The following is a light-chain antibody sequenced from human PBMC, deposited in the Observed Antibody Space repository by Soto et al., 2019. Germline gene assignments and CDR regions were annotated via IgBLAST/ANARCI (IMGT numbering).Light chain of an antibody. Sequence: EIVLTQSPGTLSLSPGERATLSCRASQTVSSTYLAWYQQTPGQAPRLLIYGSSSRATGIPDRFTGSGSGTDFTLPISRLEPEDFSVYYCQQYGNSPLTFGGGTKVEIK. V-gene: IGKV3-20*01. J-gene: IGKJ4*01. CDR3: QQYGNSPLT. CDR1: QTVSSTY. CDR2: GSS.